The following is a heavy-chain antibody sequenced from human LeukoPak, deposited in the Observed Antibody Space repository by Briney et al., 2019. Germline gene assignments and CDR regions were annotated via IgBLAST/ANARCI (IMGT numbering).Heavy chain of an antibody. J-gene: IGHJ3*02. CDR2: ISYDGSNK. Sequence: GGSLRLSCAASGFTFSSYGMHWVRQAPGKGLEWVAVISYDGSNKYYADSVKGRFTISRDNSKNTLYLQMNSLRAEDTAVYYCARGVCGGNCYYKFDIWGQGTMVTVSS. D-gene: IGHD2-15*01. CDR3: ARGVCGGNCYYKFDI. V-gene: IGHV3-30*03. CDR1: GFTFSSYG.